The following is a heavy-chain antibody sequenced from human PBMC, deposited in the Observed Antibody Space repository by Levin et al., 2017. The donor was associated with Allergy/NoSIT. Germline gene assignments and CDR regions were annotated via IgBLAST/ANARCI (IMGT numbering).Heavy chain of an antibody. J-gene: IGHJ4*02. CDR1: GGSIRSYY. CDR2: IYYSGST. V-gene: IGHV4-59*01. D-gene: IGHD4-23*01. Sequence: SQTLSLPCTVSGGSIRSYYWSWIRQPPGKGLEWIGYIYYSGSTNYNPSLKSRVTISVDTSKNQFSLKLSSVTAADTAVYYCARDHGNGGSYYFDYWGQGTLVTVSS. CDR3: ARDHGNGGSYYFDY.